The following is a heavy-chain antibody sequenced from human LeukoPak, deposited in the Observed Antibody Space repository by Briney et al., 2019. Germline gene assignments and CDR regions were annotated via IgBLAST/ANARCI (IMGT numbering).Heavy chain of an antibody. CDR2: IYYSGST. Sequence: SETLSLTCTVSGGSISSSSYYWGWIRQPPGKGLEWIGYIYYSGSTNYNPSLKSRVTISVDTSKNQFSLKLSSVTAADTAVYYCARDPHCSGGSCYNYWYFDLWGRGTLVTVSS. J-gene: IGHJ2*01. CDR3: ARDPHCSGGSCYNYWYFDL. V-gene: IGHV4-61*01. D-gene: IGHD2-15*01. CDR1: GGSISSSSYY.